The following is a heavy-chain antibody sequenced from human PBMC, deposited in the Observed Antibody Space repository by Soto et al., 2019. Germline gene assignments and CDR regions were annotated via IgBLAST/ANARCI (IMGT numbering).Heavy chain of an antibody. CDR2: INHRGST. CDR1: GGSFSGYY. CDR3: ARAPFSFSGPYPSVGTYGDYGYFDY. Sequence: SETLSLTCAVYGGSFSGYYWSWIRQPPGKGLEWIGEINHRGSTNYNPSLKSRVTISVDTSKNQFSLKLSSVTAADTAVYYCARAPFSFSGPYPSVGTYGDYGYFDYWGQGTLVTVSS. D-gene: IGHD4-17*01. V-gene: IGHV4-34*01. J-gene: IGHJ4*02.